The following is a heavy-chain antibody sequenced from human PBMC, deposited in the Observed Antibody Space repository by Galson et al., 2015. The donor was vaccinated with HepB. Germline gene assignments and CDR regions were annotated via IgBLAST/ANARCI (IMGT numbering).Heavy chain of an antibody. CDR3: AREGYSGYDCGY. J-gene: IGHJ4*02. D-gene: IGHD5-12*01. Sequence: SLRLSCAASGFTFSSYIMNWVRQAPGKGLEWVSCISSSSSYRHYADSVKGRFTISRDNAKNSLYLQMNSLRAEDTAVYYCAREGYSGYDCGYWGQGTLVIVSS. CDR1: GFTFSSYI. CDR2: ISSSSSYR. V-gene: IGHV3-21*01.